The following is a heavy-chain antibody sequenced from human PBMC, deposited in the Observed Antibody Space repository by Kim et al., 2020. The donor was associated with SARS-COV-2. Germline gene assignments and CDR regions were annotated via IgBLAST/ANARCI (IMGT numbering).Heavy chain of an antibody. CDR1: GYSISSGYY. J-gene: IGHJ4*02. V-gene: IGHV4-38-2*02. CDR3: ARALSPLGPSGLDY. CDR2: IYHSGST. Sequence: SETLSLTCTVSGYSISSGYYWGWIRQPPGKGLEWIGSIYHSGSTYYNPSLKSRVTISVDTSKNQFSLKLSSVTAADTAVYYCARALSPLGPSGLDYWGQGTLVTVSS. D-gene: IGHD7-27*01.